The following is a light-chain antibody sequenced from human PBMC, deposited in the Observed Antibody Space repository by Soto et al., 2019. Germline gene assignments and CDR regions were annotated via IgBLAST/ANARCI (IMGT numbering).Light chain of an antibody. CDR2: DTS. J-gene: IGKJ4*01. CDR1: QSVGST. CDR3: QRFNRRPLS. V-gene: IGKV3-15*01. Sequence: EIVLTQSPAALSVSPGERATLSCWASQSVGSTLNWYQQKPGQAPRLLIYDTSIRATGIPARFSGSGSGTEFTLTIASLQSEDFGVYYCQRFNRRPLSFGGGTKVEI.